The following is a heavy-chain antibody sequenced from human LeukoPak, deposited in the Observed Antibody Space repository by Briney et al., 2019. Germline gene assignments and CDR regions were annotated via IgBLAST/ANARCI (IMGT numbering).Heavy chain of an antibody. CDR2: ISAYNGNT. D-gene: IGHD3-10*01. J-gene: IGHJ1*01. CDR1: GYTFTSYG. Sequence: GASVKVSCKASGYTFTSYGISRVRQAPGQGLEWMGWISAYNGNTNYAQKLQGRVTMTTDTSTSTAYMELRSLRSDDTAVYYCARAKWFGELFPPEYFQHWGQGTLVTVSS. CDR3: ARAKWFGELFPPEYFQH. V-gene: IGHV1-18*01.